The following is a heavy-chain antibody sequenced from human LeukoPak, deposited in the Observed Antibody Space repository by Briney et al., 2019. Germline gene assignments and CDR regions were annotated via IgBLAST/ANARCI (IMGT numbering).Heavy chain of an antibody. D-gene: IGHD1-14*01. Sequence: GGSLRLSCAASGFTVSSNYMSWVRQAPGKGLEWVSVIYSGGSTYYADSVKGRLTISRDNSKNTLYLQMNSLRAEDTAVYYCARDDRPGPYYYYMDVWGKGTTVTVSS. CDR1: GFTVSSNY. CDR3: ARDDRPGPYYYYMDV. CDR2: IYSGGST. V-gene: IGHV3-53*01. J-gene: IGHJ6*03.